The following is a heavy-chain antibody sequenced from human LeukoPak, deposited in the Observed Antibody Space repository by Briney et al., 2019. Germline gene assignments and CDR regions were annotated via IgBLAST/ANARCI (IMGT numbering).Heavy chain of an antibody. CDR1: GGSISSGSYY. CDR2: IYTSGST. Sequence: PSETLSLTCTVSGGSISSGSYYWSWIRQPAGKGLEWIGRIYTSGSTNYNPSLKSRVTISVDTSKNQFSLKLSSVTAADTAVYYCARDFHPEEYSSTNWFDPWGQGTLVTVSS. V-gene: IGHV4-61*02. D-gene: IGHD6-6*01. CDR3: ARDFHPEEYSSTNWFDP. J-gene: IGHJ5*02.